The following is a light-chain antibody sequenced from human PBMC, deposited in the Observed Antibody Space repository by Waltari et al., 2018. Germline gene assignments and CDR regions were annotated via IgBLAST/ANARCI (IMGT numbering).Light chain of an antibody. J-gene: IGKJ2*01. CDR2: DAS. CDR1: QRLGNNY. Sequence: EIVLTQSPGTLSLSPGESATLSCRASQRLGNNYLTWYQQKPGQAPRLLIYDASTRAAGIPDRFSGRGSGTDFTLSISRLEPEDLAVYYCQQYGDSPQYTFGQGTKREI. V-gene: IGKV3-20*01. CDR3: QQYGDSPQYT.